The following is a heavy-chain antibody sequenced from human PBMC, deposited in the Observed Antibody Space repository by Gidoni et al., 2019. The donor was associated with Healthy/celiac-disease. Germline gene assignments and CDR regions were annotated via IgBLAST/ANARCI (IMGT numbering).Heavy chain of an antibody. D-gene: IGHD6-6*01. CDR3: ARDLRGSSSHRPDY. V-gene: IGHV1-2*06. CDR1: GYTFTGYY. Sequence: QVQLVQSGAEVKKPGASVKVSCKASGYTFTGYYMHWVRQAPGQGLEWMGRINPSSGGTNYAQKFQGRVTMTRDTSISTAYMELSRLRSDDTAVYYCARDLRGSSSHRPDYWGQGTLVTVSS. J-gene: IGHJ4*02. CDR2: INPSSGGT.